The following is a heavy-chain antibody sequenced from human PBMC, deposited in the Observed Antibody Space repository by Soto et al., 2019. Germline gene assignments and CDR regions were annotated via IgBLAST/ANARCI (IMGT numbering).Heavy chain of an antibody. CDR2: IIPMFGTA. CDR1: GGTFSTYA. J-gene: IGHJ6*02. CDR3: ARDPSYYGMDV. V-gene: IGHV1-69*13. Sequence: SVKVSCKAPGGTFSTYAIIWVRQAPGQGLEWMGGIIPMFGTANYAQRFQDRVTITADESTNTAYMELSSLRSEDTAVYYCARDPSYYGMDVWGQGTTVTVSS.